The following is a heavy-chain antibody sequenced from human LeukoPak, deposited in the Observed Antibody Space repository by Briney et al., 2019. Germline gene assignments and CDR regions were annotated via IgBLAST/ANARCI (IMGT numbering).Heavy chain of an antibody. V-gene: IGHV3-9*01. Sequence: PGRSLRFSCAASGFTFDDYAMHWVRQAPGKGLEWVSGISWNSGSIGYADSVKGRFTISRDNAKNSLYLQMNSLRAEDTALYYCAKVHTIGYSYPTYFDLWGRGTLVTVSS. D-gene: IGHD5-18*01. CDR3: AKVHTIGYSYPTYFDL. CDR2: ISWNSGSI. J-gene: IGHJ2*01. CDR1: GFTFDDYA.